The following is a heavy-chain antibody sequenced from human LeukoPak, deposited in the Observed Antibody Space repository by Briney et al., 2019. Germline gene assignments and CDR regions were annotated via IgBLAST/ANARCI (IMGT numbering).Heavy chain of an antibody. Sequence: PGGSLRLSCVDSGINFNTYVMNWVRQAPGKGLEWVASSSGSGDRRYYADSVKGRFTISRDNSNNTLFLQMDSLRAEDTAVYYCAKGQGCGDGGYMFEHWGQGILVTVSS. CDR1: GINFNTYV. V-gene: IGHV3-23*01. CDR3: AKGQGCGDGGYMFEH. J-gene: IGHJ5*02. D-gene: IGHD2-21*02. CDR2: SSGSGDRR.